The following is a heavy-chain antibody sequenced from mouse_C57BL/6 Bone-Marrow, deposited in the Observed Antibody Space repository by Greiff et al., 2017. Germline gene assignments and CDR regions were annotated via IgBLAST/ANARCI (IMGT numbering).Heavy chain of an antibody. CDR3: ARQKTDGYDAWFAY. CDR2: INSEGGST. D-gene: IGHD2-2*01. V-gene: IGHV5-2*01. Sequence: DVKLVESGGGLVQPGESLKLSCESTEYEFPSHDMYWVRKTPEKRLELVAAINSEGGSTYYPDTMERRFIISRDNTKKTLYLQMSSLRSEDTALYYCARQKTDGYDAWFAYWGQGTLVTVSA. J-gene: IGHJ3*01. CDR1: EYEFPSHD.